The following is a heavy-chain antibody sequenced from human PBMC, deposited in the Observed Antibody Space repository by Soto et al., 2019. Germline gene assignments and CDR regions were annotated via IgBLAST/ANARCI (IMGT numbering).Heavy chain of an antibody. CDR3: TKYTYTSRYSYFGMDV. CDR1: GFTFSDYA. V-gene: IGHV3-49*03. Sequence: GGSLRLSCTGSGFTFSDYAISWSRQAPGKGLEWVGVIRSKAYGETADYAASVKGRFTTLRDDSKSIAYLQMNSLQSEDTGVYYCTKYTYTSRYSYFGMDVWGHGTTDTVSS. CDR2: IRSKAYGETA. D-gene: IGHD2-2*01. J-gene: IGHJ6*02.